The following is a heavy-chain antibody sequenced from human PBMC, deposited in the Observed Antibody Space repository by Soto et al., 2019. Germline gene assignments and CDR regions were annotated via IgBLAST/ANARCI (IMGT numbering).Heavy chain of an antibody. CDR2: ISGSGGST. D-gene: IGHD3-22*01. J-gene: IGHJ4*02. Sequence: EVQLLESGGGLVQPGGSLRLSCAASGFTFSSYAMSWVRQAPGKGLEWVSAISGSGGSTYYADSVKGRFTISRDNSKNTPYLQMNSLRAEDTAVYYCAKDAYYDSSGYYSAGFDYWGQGTLVTVSS. CDR1: GFTFSSYA. CDR3: AKDAYYDSSGYYSAGFDY. V-gene: IGHV3-23*01.